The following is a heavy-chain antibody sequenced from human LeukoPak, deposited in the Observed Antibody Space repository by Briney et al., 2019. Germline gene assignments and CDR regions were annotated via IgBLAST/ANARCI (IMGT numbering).Heavy chain of an antibody. CDR2: IIPIFGTA. V-gene: IGHV1-69*13. J-gene: IGHJ6*04. Sequence: SSVKVSCKASGGTFSSYAISWVRQPPGQGLEWMAGIIPIFGTANYAQKFQGRVTITADESTSTAYMELSSLRSEDTAVYYCAVALIVVVPAAKAPLYYYYGMDVWGKGTTVTVSS. CDR1: GGTFSSYA. CDR3: AVALIVVVPAAKAPLYYYYGMDV. D-gene: IGHD2-2*01.